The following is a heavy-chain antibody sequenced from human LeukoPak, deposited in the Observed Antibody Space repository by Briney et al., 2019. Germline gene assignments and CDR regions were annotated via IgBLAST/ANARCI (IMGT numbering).Heavy chain of an antibody. J-gene: IGHJ5*02. D-gene: IGHD2-15*01. V-gene: IGHV4-59*01. CDR3: ERQQGYCSGGSCPDYNWFDP. CDR1: GGSISSYY. Sequence: PSETLSLTCTVSGGSISSYYWSWIRQPPGKGLEWIGYIYYSGSTNYNPSLESRVTISVDTSKNQFSLKLSSVTAADTAVYYCERQQGYCSGGSCPDYNWFDPWGQGTLVTVSS. CDR2: IYYSGST.